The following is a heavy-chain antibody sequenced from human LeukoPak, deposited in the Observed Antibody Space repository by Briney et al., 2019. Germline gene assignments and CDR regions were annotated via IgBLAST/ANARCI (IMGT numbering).Heavy chain of an antibody. V-gene: IGHV3-30*18. CDR1: GVTFSSYA. Sequence: GGSLRLSCAASGVTFSSYAITWVREAPGTGLKWVAVISYDGSNKYYADSVKGRFTISRDNSKNTLYLQMNSLRAEDTAVYYCAKDTGGAGYSSGWYLGYWGQGTLVTVSS. CDR3: AKDTGGAGYSSGWYLGY. D-gene: IGHD6-19*01. CDR2: ISYDGSNK. J-gene: IGHJ4*02.